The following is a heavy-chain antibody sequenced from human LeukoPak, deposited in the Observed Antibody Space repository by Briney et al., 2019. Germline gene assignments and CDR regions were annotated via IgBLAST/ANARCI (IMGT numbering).Heavy chain of an antibody. V-gene: IGHV3-7*04. Sequence: GGSLRLSCAASGFTFSSFWVSWVRQAPGKGLEWVAHIKEDGSMVSYVDSVKGRFTISRDNAKNSVYLQMNSLRVEDTAVYFCARVVTWFDPWGQGTLVTVSS. CDR3: ARVVTWFDP. J-gene: IGHJ5*02. CDR2: IKEDGSMV. CDR1: GFTFSSFW.